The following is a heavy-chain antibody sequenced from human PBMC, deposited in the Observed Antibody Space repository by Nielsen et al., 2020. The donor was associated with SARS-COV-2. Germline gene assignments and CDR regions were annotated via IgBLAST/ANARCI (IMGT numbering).Heavy chain of an antibody. V-gene: IGHV4-30-4*01. CDR1: GGSISSGDYY. CDR2: IYYSGST. D-gene: IGHD4-17*01. Sequence: SEALSLTCTVSGGSISSGDYYWSWIRQPPGKGLEWIGYIYYSGSTYYNPSLKSRVTISVDTSKNQFSLKLSSVTAADTAVYYCARATMTDADAFDIWGQGAMVTVSS. J-gene: IGHJ3*02. CDR3: ARATMTDADAFDI.